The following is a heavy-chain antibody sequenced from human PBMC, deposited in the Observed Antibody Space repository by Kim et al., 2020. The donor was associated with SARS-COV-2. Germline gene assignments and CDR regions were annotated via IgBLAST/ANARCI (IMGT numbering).Heavy chain of an antibody. CDR3: ERESRYCSSTSCRSDGMDV. Sequence: SETLSLTCTVSGGSISSGGYYWSWIRQHPGKGLEWIGYIYYSGSTYYNPSLKSRVTISVDTSKNQFSLKLSSVTAADTAVYYCERESRYCSSTSCRSDGMDVWGQGTTVTVSS. D-gene: IGHD2-2*01. CDR1: GGSISSGGYY. J-gene: IGHJ6*02. V-gene: IGHV4-31*03. CDR2: IYYSGST.